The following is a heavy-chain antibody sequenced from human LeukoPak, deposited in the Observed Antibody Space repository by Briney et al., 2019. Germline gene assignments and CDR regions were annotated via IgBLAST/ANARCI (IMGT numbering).Heavy chain of an antibody. CDR3: ARDPSAQVVILNWFDP. J-gene: IGHJ5*02. D-gene: IGHD3-22*01. V-gene: IGHV4-4*07. Sequence: SETLSLTCTVSGGSISSYYWSWIRQPAGKGLEWIGRIYTSGSTNYNPSLKSRVTISVDTSKNQFSLKLSPVTAADTAVYYCARDPSAQVVILNWFDPWGQGTLVTVSS. CDR2: IYTSGST. CDR1: GGSISSYY.